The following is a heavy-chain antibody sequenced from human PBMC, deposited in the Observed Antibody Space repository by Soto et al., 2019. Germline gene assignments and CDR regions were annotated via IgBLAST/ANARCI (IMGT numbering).Heavy chain of an antibody. V-gene: IGHV4-30-4*01. CDR1: GGSIRSGDYY. J-gene: IGHJ6*02. CDR2: IYYSGST. D-gene: IGHD2-15*01. Sequence: SETLSLTCTVSGGSIRSGDYYWNWIRQPPGKGLEWIGYIYYSGSTYYNPSLKSRVTISVDTSKNQFSLKLSSVTAADTAVYYCASYSGYYYGVDVWGQGTTVTVSS. CDR3: ASYSGYYYGVDV.